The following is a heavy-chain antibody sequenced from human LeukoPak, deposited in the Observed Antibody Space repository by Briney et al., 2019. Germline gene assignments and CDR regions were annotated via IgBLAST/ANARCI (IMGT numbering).Heavy chain of an antibody. CDR1: GYTFTIYY. V-gene: IGHV1-46*01. J-gene: IGHJ6*02. CDR3: ARYELGNYYYGMDV. CDR2: INPSGGST. Sequence: ASVTVSCTASGYTFTIYYMHWVRQAPGQGLEWMGIINPSGGSTSYAQKFQGRVTMTRDTSTSTVYMELSSLRSEDTAVYYCARYELGNYYYGMDVWGQGTTVTVSS. D-gene: IGHD7-27*01.